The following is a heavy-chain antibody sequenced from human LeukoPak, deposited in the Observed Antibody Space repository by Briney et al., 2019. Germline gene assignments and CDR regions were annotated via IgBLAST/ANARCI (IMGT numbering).Heavy chain of an antibody. J-gene: IGHJ6*02. D-gene: IGHD6-6*01. V-gene: IGHV3-23*01. Sequence: GGSLRLSCAASEFTFRSYAMGWVRQAPGKGLEWVSTISGSGDSKYYEDSVKGRFTISRDNSKNTLYLQMNSLRAEDTAVYYCAKALSRPQYYYYYGMDVWGQGTTVTVSS. CDR3: AKALSRPQYYYYYGMDV. CDR2: ISGSGDSK. CDR1: EFTFRSYA.